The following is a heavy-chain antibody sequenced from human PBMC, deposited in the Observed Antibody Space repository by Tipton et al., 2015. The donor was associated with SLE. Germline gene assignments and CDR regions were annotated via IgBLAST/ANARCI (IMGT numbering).Heavy chain of an antibody. CDR1: GGSISSYY. CDR3: TRVDTVVPYWFDY. V-gene: IGHV4-59*01. CDR2: IYYSGST. D-gene: IGHD5-12*01. J-gene: IGHJ4*02. Sequence: LRLSCTVSGGSISSYYWNWIRQPPGKGLEWIGYIYYSGSTNYNPSLKSRVTISVDTSKNQFSLKLSSVTAADTAVYYCTRVDTVVPYWFDYWGQGTLVTVSS.